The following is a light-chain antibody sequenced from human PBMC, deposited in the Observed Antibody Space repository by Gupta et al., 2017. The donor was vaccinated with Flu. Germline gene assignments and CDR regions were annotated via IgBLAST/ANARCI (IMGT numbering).Light chain of an antibody. CDR3: QVWDTNSDRWV. J-gene: IGLJ3*02. Sequence: GSNNANKVVHWYQQRPGQAPVLVVYDDDDRPSGIPERFSGSKSGNTATLTISRVEAGDEADYYCQVWDTNSDRWVFGGGTKVTVL. CDR1: NNANKV. V-gene: IGLV3-21*02. CDR2: DDD.